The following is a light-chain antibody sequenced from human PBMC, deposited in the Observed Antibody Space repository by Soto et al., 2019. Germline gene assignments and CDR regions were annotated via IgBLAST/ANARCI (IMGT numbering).Light chain of an antibody. CDR1: QGVGST. V-gene: IGKV3-15*01. Sequence: EIVMTQSPATLSVAPGERVTLSCRASQGVGSTLAWYRQQPGQAPRLLIYDAYIRATGVPARFSGSGSGTEFTLTISSLQSEDFAVYYCQHYTTWPLAFGGGTMVDIK. J-gene: IGKJ4*01. CDR3: QHYTTWPLA. CDR2: DAY.